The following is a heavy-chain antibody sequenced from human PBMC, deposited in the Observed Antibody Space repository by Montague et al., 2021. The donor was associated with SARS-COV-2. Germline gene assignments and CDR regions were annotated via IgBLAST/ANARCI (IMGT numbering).Heavy chain of an antibody. CDR3: ARMTVTTALDY. V-gene: IGHV2-70*11. D-gene: IGHD4-17*01. CDR1: GFSLSTSGMC. J-gene: IGHJ4*02. CDR2: TDWDDDK. Sequence: PALVKPTQTLTLTCTLSGFSLSTSGMCASWIRQPPGKALEWLARTDWDDDKYYSTPLKTRLTISKDTTKNQVVPTMTNMDPVDTATYYCARMTVTTALDYWGQGTQVTVSS.